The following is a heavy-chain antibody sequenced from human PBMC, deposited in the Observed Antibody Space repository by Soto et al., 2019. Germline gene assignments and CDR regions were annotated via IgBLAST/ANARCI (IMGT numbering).Heavy chain of an antibody. CDR3: ASGGNFFSDFFDY. Sequence: ASVKVSFKASVYTFTGYYIHWVRQAPGQGLEGMGWINHNSGGTNYAQKLQGRVTMTTDTSISTEYMELSRLRSDDKAVYYCASGGNFFSDFFDYWGQGTLVTVSS. CDR1: VYTFTGYY. CDR2: INHNSGGT. J-gene: IGHJ4*02. D-gene: IGHD2-21*02. V-gene: IGHV1-2*02.